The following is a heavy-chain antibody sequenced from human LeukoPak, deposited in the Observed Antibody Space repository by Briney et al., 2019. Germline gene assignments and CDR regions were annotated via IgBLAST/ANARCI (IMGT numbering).Heavy chain of an antibody. Sequence: GRSLRLSCSASGSTFSSYGMHGVRQAPGKGLEWVAVIWYDGSNKYYADSVKGRFTISRDNSKNTLYLQMNSLRAEDTAVYYCARDGGYDILTGYHIGFDYWGQGTLVTVSS. CDR3: ARDGGYDILTGYHIGFDY. V-gene: IGHV3-33*01. CDR2: IWYDGSNK. D-gene: IGHD3-9*01. J-gene: IGHJ4*02. CDR1: GSTFSSYG.